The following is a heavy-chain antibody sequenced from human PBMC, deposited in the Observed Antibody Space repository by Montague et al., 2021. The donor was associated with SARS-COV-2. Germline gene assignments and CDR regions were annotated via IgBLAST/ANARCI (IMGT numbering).Heavy chain of an antibody. J-gene: IGHJ4*02. Sequence: SETLSLTCVVSGDSITGSDNWWSWVRQPPGKGLEWIGEIYHTGSTNFNPFLTSRVTISIDESKNQFSLKLRSVTAADTAIYYSVANGYYSLDFWGQGTLVTVSS. V-gene: IGHV4-4*02. D-gene: IGHD3-22*01. CDR1: GDSITGSDNW. CDR3: VANGYYSLDF. CDR2: IYHTGST.